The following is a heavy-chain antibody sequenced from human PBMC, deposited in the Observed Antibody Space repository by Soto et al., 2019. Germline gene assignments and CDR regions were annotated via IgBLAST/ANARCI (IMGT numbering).Heavy chain of an antibody. J-gene: IGHJ4*02. CDR3: ARSRMATIPVFDY. V-gene: IGHV4-59*01. CDR2: IYYSGST. Sequence: PSETLSLTCTVSGGSISSYYWSWIRQPPGKGLEWIGYIYYSGSTNYNPSLKSRVTISVDTSKNQFSLKLSSVTAADTAVYYCARSRMATIPVFDYWGQGTLVTVS. CDR1: GGSISSYY. D-gene: IGHD5-12*01.